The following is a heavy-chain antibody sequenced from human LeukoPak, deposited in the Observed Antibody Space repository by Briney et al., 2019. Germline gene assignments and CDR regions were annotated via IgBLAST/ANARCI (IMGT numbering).Heavy chain of an antibody. J-gene: IGHJ5*02. Sequence: SETLSLTCTVSGGSISSGGYYWSWIRQHPGKGLEWIGYIYYSGSTYYNPSLKSRVTISVDTSKNQVSLKLSSVTAADTAVYYCARDSFGGSPFDPWGQGTLVTVSS. CDR3: ARDSFGGSPFDP. D-gene: IGHD2-15*01. CDR1: GGSISSGGYY. CDR2: IYYSGST. V-gene: IGHV4-31*03.